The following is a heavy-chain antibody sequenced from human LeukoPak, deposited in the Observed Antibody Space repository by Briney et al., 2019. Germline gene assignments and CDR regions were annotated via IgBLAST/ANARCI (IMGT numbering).Heavy chain of an antibody. J-gene: IGHJ4*02. Sequence: PLASVKVSCKTSGYTFTNYYMHWVRQAPGQGLEWMGWINPSSGGTNYAQRFQGRVTMTRDTSISTTYMELSGLRSDDTAVYYCARGQYYYDDAYPLHYWGQGTLVTVSS. D-gene: IGHD3-22*01. CDR3: ARGQYYYDDAYPLHY. CDR1: GYTFTNYY. V-gene: IGHV1-2*02. CDR2: INPSSGGT.